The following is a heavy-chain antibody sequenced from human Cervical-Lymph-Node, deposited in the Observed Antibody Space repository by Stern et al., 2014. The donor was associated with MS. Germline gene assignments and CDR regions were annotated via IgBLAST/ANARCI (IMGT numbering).Heavy chain of an antibody. D-gene: IGHD6-19*01. CDR2: IIPIFGTA. V-gene: IGHV1-69*01. J-gene: IGHJ6*02. CDR3: ARTPGGYSSGWYRNYYYGMDV. Sequence: VQLVESGAEVKKPGSSVKVSCKASGGTFSSYAISWVRQAPGQGLEWMGGIIPIFGTANYAQKFKGRVTITADESTSTAYMELSSLRSEDTAVYYCARTPGGYSSGWYRNYYYGMDVWGQGTTVTVSS. CDR1: GGTFSSYA.